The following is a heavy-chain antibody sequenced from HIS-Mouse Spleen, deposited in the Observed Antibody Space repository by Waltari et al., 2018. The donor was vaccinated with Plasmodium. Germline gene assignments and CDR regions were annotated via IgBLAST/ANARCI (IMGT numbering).Heavy chain of an antibody. Sequence: QVQLQESGPGLVKPSETLSLTCTVSGGSISSYYWSWIRQPPGKGLEWIAYIYYRGSTNSNPSLKSRFTISVDTSKTQFSLKLSSVPAADTAVFYCARGGYSSSSYYFDYWGQGTLVTVSS. J-gene: IGHJ4*02. D-gene: IGHD6-6*01. CDR2: IYYRGST. CDR3: ARGGYSSSSYYFDY. V-gene: IGHV4-59*01. CDR1: GGSISSYY.